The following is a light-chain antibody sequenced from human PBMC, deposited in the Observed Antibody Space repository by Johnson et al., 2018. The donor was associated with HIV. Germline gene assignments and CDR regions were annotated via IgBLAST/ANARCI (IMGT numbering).Light chain of an antibody. J-gene: IGLJ1*01. Sequence: QSVLTQPPSLSAAPGQKVTISCSGSSSNIGNNYVSWYQQLPGRAPKLLIYDNNKRPSGIPDRFSGSESGSSATLGITGLQTGDEADYYCGTWDSSLRGSFFGTGTKVTVL. CDR1: SSNIGNNY. CDR2: DNN. V-gene: IGLV1-51*01. CDR3: GTWDSSLRGSF.